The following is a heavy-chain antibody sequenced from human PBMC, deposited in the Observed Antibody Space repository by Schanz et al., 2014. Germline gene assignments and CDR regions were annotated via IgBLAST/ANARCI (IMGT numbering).Heavy chain of an antibody. CDR1: GFTFRGHA. J-gene: IGHJ4*02. CDR3: AKEKGDCSSTSCSYYFDY. V-gene: IGHV3-30*04. D-gene: IGHD2-2*01. Sequence: QVQLVESGGGVVQPGTSLRLSCAASGFTFRGHAMHWVRQAPGQGLEKVAVTSTDGTKTYYAASVRGRFTISRDNSKNTLYLQMNSLRAEDTAVYYCAKEKGDCSSTSCSYYFDYWGQGTLVTVSS. CDR2: TSTDGTKT.